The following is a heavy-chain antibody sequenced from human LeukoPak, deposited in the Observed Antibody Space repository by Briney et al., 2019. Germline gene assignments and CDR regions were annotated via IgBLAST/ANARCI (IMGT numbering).Heavy chain of an antibody. CDR1: GFNFNSYE. J-gene: IGHJ3*01. D-gene: IGHD3-16*01. CDR2: ISGSGTK. Sequence: GGSLRLSCAASGFNFNSYEMNWVRLTPGKGREWVSYISGSGTKTYAESVRGRFTISRDNAKSSLYLQMDSLRVEDTAVYYCAREGENANRDAFDVWGQGTMVTVSS. CDR3: AREGENANRDAFDV. V-gene: IGHV3-48*03.